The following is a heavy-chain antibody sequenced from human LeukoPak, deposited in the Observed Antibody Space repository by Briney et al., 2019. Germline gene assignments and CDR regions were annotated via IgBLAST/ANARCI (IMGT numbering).Heavy chain of an antibody. CDR3: ARDLASGYDFWSGNNWFDP. D-gene: IGHD3-3*01. CDR2: INPNSGGT. CDR1: GYTFTGYY. V-gene: IGHV1-2*02. J-gene: IGHJ5*02. Sequence: GASVKVSCKASGYTFTGYYMHWVRQAPGQGLEWMGWINPNSGGTNYAQKFQGRVTMTRDTSISTAYMELSRLRSDDTAVYYCARDLASGYDFWSGNNWFDPWGQGTPVTVSS.